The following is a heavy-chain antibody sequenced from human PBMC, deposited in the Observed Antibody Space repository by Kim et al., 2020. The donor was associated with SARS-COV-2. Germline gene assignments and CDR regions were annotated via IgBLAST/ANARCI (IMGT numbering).Heavy chain of an antibody. CDR1: GYTFTGYY. D-gene: IGHD6-19*01. CDR3: ARGGRIAVAGRVFGY. CDR2: INPNSGGT. Sequence: ASVKVSCKASGYTFTGYYMHWVRQAPGQGLEWMGWINPNSGGTNYAQKFQGRVTMTRDTSISTAYMELSRLRSDDTAVYYCARGGRIAVAGRVFGYWGQGTLVTVSS. J-gene: IGHJ4*02. V-gene: IGHV1-2*02.